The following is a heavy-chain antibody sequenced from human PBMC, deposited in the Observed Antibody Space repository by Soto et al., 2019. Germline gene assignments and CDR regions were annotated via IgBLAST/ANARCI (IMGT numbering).Heavy chain of an antibody. D-gene: IGHD1-26*01. J-gene: IGHJ4*02. V-gene: IGHV4-30-4*01. Sequence: PSETLSLTCTVSGGSISSGDYYWSWIRQPPGKGLEWIGYIYYSGSTYYNPSLKSRVTISVDTSKNQFSLKLSSVTAADTAVYYCARRGFMGATTIDDWGQGTLVTVSS. CDR2: IYYSGST. CDR1: GGSISSGDYY. CDR3: ARRGFMGATTIDD.